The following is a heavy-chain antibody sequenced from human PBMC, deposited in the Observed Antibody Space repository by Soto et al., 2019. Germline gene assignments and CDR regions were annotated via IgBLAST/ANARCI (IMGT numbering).Heavy chain of an antibody. CDR1: GFTFSSYA. V-gene: IGHV3-30-3*01. CDR3: ARTASGIAAAGYYFDY. CDR2: ISYDGSNK. Sequence: GGSLRLSCAASGFTFSSYAMHWVRQAPGKGLEWVAVISYDGSNKYYADSVKGRFTISRDNSKNTLYLQMNSLRAEDTAVYYCARTASGIAAAGYYFDYWGQGTLVTVS. J-gene: IGHJ4*02. D-gene: IGHD6-13*01.